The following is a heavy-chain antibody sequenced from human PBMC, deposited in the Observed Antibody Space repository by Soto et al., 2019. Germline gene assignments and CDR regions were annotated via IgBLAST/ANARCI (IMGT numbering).Heavy chain of an antibody. J-gene: IGHJ5*02. D-gene: IGHD2-2*01. CDR1: GFTFSSYA. Sequence: GGSLRLSCAASGFTFSSYAMSWVRQAPGKGLEWVANIKQDGSEKYYVDSVKGRFTISRDNAKNSLYLQMNSLRAEDTAVYYCARVGVVPAAQSWFDPWGQGTLVTVSS. CDR3: ARVGVVPAAQSWFDP. V-gene: IGHV3-7*01. CDR2: IKQDGSEK.